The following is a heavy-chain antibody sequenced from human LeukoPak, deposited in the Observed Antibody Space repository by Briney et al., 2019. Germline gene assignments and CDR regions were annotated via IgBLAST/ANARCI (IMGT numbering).Heavy chain of an antibody. V-gene: IGHV4-61*08. Sequence: PSETLSLTCTVSGGSISSGDYYWSWIRQPPGKGLEWIRYIYYSGSTNYNPSLKSRVTISVDTSKNQFSLKLSSVTAADTAVYYCARISRGVGAFDIWGQGTMVTVSS. D-gene: IGHD1-26*01. CDR2: IYYSGST. CDR3: ARISRGVGAFDI. J-gene: IGHJ3*02. CDR1: GGSISSGDYY.